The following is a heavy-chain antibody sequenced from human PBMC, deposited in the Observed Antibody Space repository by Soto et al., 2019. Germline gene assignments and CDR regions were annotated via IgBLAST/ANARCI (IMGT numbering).Heavy chain of an antibody. CDR3: ASDAPPADY. CDR1: GYTFTSYS. Sequence: QVQLVQSGAEVKKPGASVKVSCKASGYTFTSYSISWVRQAPGQGLEWMGWISAYNGNTNYAQKPQGRVAMTTDTSTSTAYRARRSLRSDDTAVYYCASDAPPADYWGQGTLVTVSS. J-gene: IGHJ4*02. V-gene: IGHV1-18*01. CDR2: ISAYNGNT.